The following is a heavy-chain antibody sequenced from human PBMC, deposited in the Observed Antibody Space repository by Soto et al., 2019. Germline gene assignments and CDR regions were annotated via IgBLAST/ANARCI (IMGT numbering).Heavy chain of an antibody. D-gene: IGHD1-1*01. CDR3: VRYNWNDAGY. J-gene: IGHJ4*02. CDR2: INIDGSNT. Sequence: EVQLVESGGGLVQPGGSLRLSCAASGFTFRSYWMHWVRQTPEKGLVWVSRINIDGSNTNYAESVKGRFTISRDNAKNPLYLQMNSLRAEDTAVYYCVRYNWNDAGYWGQGTLVTVSS. CDR1: GFTFRSYW. V-gene: IGHV3-74*01.